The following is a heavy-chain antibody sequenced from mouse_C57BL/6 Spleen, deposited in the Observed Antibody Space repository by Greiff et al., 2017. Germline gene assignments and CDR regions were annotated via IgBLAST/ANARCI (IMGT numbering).Heavy chain of an antibody. J-gene: IGHJ4*01. V-gene: IGHV7-1*01. CDR2: SRNKANDYTT. CDR3: ARDAGYY. CDR1: GFTFSDFY. Sequence: EVKLMESGGGLVQSGRSLRLSCATSGFTFSDFYMEWVRQAPGKGLEWIAASRNKANDYTTEYSASVKGRFIVSRDTSQSILYLQMNALRAEDTAIYYCARDAGYYWGQGTSVTVSS.